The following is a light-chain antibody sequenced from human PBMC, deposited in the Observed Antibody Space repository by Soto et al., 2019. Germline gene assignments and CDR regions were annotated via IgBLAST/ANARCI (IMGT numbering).Light chain of an antibody. CDR3: QQYNNWPPWS. CDR1: QSVSSN. CDR2: GAS. Sequence: EIVMTQSPATLSVSPGERATLSCRASQSVSSNLAWYQHKPGQAPRLLIYGASTSATGIPARFSGSGSGTEFTITISSLQSEDFAVYYCQQYNNWPPWSFGQGTKVDIK. V-gene: IGKV3-15*01. J-gene: IGKJ1*01.